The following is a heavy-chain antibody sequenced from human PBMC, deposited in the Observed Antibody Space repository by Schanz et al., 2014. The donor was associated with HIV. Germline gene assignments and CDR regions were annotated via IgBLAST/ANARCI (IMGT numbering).Heavy chain of an antibody. J-gene: IGHJ6*02. D-gene: IGHD4-4*01. CDR3: ARDKTVATWAYYYGMDV. CDR1: GDTFSSHA. V-gene: IGHV1-18*01. CDR2: ISAYNGNT. Sequence: QVQLVQSGAEVKKPGSSVKVSCELSGDTFSSHAISWVRQAPGQGLEWMGRISAYNGNTNYVQKFQGRVTMTTDTSTSTAYMELRSLRSDDTAVYYCARDKTVATWAYYYGMDVWGQGTTVTVSS.